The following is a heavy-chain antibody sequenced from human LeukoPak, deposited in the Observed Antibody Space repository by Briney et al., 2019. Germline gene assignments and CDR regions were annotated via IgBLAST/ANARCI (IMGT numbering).Heavy chain of an antibody. CDR3: ARDSYYDILTGYYNYFDY. Sequence: TSETLSLTCTVSGGSISSGRYYWSWIRQPAGKGLEWIGRIYTSGSTNYNPSLKSRVTISVDTSKNQFSLKLSSVTAADTAVYYCARDSYYDILTGYYNYFDYWGQGTLVTVSS. D-gene: IGHD3-9*01. CDR2: IYTSGST. V-gene: IGHV4-61*02. J-gene: IGHJ4*02. CDR1: GGSISSGRYY.